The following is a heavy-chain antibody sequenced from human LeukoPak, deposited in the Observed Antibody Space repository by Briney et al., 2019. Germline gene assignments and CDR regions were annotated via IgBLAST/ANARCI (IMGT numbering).Heavy chain of an antibody. CDR2: ISYDGSNK. CDR3: ARYGAGYYSGTDY. J-gene: IGHJ4*02. Sequence: GGSLRLSCAASGFTFSSYAMHWVRQAPGKGLEWLAVISYDGSNKYYADSVKGRFTISRDNSKNTLYLQMNSLRAEDTAVYYCARYGAGYYSGTDYWGQGTLVTVSS. CDR1: GFTFSSYA. V-gene: IGHV3-30-3*01. D-gene: IGHD3-3*01.